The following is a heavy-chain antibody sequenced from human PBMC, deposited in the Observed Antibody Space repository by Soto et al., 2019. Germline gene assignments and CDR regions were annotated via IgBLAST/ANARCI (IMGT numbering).Heavy chain of an antibody. V-gene: IGHV4-4*07. J-gene: IGHJ5*02. CDR3: VRDGTKTLRDWFDP. Sequence: SETLSLTCTVSGASISGFYWSWIRKSAGKGLEWIGRIYATGTTDYNPSLKSRVMMSVDTSKKQFSPKLRSVTAADTAVYYCVRDGTKTLRDWFDPWGQGISVTVSS. CDR1: GASISGFY. CDR2: IYATGTT. D-gene: IGHD1-1*01.